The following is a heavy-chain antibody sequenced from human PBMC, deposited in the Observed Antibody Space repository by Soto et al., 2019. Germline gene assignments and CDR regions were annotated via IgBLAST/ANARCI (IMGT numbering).Heavy chain of an antibody. D-gene: IGHD5-18*01. CDR3: ARGNVRAMVTRDGYYYYGMDV. CDR1: GGSFSGYY. Sequence: TSQSMSLTCAVYGGSFSGYYWSWIRQPPETGLEWIGDIHQSGSTKHNPSPKSRVTISVDKSTNQFYLKLSPGTAADTAVYYCARGNVRAMVTRDGYYYYGMDVWGQGTTVTVS. V-gene: IGHV4-34*01. J-gene: IGHJ6*02. CDR2: IHQSGST.